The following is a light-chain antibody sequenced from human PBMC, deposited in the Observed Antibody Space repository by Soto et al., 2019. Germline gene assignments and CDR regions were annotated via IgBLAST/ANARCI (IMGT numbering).Light chain of an antibody. J-gene: IGKJ5*01. CDR1: QTVTID. CDR2: DAS. V-gene: IGKV3-11*01. CDR3: QQRSDWPIT. Sequence: EILLTQSPATLSLSPGEGATLSCRASQTVTIDLAWYQQKPGQAPRLLIYDASNRATGIPARFSGSGSGTDFTLTISSLEPEDFAVYYCQQRSDWPITFGQGTRLEIK.